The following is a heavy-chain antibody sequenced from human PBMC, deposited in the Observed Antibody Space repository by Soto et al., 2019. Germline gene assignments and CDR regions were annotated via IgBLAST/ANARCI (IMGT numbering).Heavy chain of an antibody. Sequence: ASVKVSCKASGYTFTSYDINWVRQATGQGLEGMGWMNPNSGNTGYAQKFQGRVTMTRNTSISTAYMELSSLRSEDTAVYYCARGYDILTGYLYYYYYYGMDVWGQGTTVTVSS. D-gene: IGHD3-9*01. CDR1: GYTFTSYD. V-gene: IGHV1-8*01. CDR3: ARGYDILTGYLYYYYYYGMDV. CDR2: MNPNSGNT. J-gene: IGHJ6*02.